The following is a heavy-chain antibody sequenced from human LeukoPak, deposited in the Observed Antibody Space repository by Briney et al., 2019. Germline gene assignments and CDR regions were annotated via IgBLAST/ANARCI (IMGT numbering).Heavy chain of an antibody. Sequence: GESLKISCKGSGYSFTSNWIGWGRQMPGKGLEWRGLIYPDDFDTTNSPSFQGQVTISADKSISTAYLQSSSLKASDTAMYYCARLGDISGYNDYWGQGTLVTVSS. CDR3: ARLGDISGYNDY. V-gene: IGHV5-51*01. CDR2: IYPDDFDT. CDR1: GYSFTSNW. J-gene: IGHJ4*02. D-gene: IGHD3-22*01.